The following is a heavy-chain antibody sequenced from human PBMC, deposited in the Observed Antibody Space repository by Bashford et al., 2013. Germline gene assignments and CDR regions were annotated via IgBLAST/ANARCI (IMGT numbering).Heavy chain of an antibody. Sequence: SETLSLTCTVSSGSISSNVYYWGWIRQPPGKGLEWIGTIYYSGSTYYNPSLKSRVTISVDTSKNQFSLKLSSVTAADTAVYYCASSLTGDYDFWSGYSSLGFDYWGQGTLVTVSS. CDR3: ASSLTGDYDFWSGYSSLGFDY. J-gene: IGHJ4*02. V-gene: IGHV4-39*01. D-gene: IGHD3-3*01. CDR2: IYYSGST. CDR1: SGSISSNVYY.